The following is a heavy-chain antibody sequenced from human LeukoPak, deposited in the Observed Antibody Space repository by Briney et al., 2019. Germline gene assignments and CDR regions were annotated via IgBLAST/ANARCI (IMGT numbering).Heavy chain of an antibody. Sequence: ASVKVSCKASGGTFSSYAIIWVRQAPGQGLEWMGGIIPIFGTANYAQKFQGRVTITTDESTSTAYMELSSLRSEDTAVYYCAGSDSSGYYPQYYFDYWGQGTLVTVSS. V-gene: IGHV1-69*05. D-gene: IGHD3-22*01. CDR1: GGTFSSYA. CDR2: IIPIFGTA. CDR3: AGSDSSGYYPQYYFDY. J-gene: IGHJ4*02.